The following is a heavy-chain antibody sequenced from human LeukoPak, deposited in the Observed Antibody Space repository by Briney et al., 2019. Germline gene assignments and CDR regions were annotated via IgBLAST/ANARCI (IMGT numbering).Heavy chain of an antibody. V-gene: IGHV3-21*01. J-gene: IGHJ4*02. Sequence: GGSLRLSCAASGFTFSSYSMNWVRQAPGKGLEWVSSISSSSYIYYADSVKGRFTISRDNAKNSLYLQMNSLRAEDTAVYYCARDPYYYDSSGYYYYFDYWGQGTLVTVSS. CDR1: GFTFSSYS. CDR3: ARDPYYYDSSGYYYYFDY. CDR2: ISSSSYI. D-gene: IGHD3-22*01.